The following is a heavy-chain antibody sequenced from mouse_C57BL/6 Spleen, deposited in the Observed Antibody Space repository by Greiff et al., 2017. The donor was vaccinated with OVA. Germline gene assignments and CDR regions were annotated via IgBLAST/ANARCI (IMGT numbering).Heavy chain of an antibody. CDR2: IYPGSGST. Sequence: VQLVESGAELVKPGASVKMSCKASGYTFTSYWITWVKQRPGQGLEWIGDIYPGSGSTNYNEKFKSKATLTVDTSSSTAYMQLSSLTSEDSAVYYCARDYYGSSSFAYWGQGTLVTVSA. J-gene: IGHJ3*01. D-gene: IGHD1-1*01. CDR1: GYTFTSYW. V-gene: IGHV1-55*01. CDR3: ARDYYGSSSFAY.